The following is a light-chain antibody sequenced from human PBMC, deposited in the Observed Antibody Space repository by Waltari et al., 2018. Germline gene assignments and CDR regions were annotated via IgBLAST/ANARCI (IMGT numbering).Light chain of an antibody. CDR2: NTS. Sequence: EIVLTQSPATLSLSPGERATLSCRASQSVSSYLAWYQQKSGQAPRLLIYNTSNRATGIPARFSGSGSGTDFTLTISSPEPEDFAVYYCQQYYSTPPTFGQGTKVEIK. CDR1: QSVSSY. V-gene: IGKV3-11*01. CDR3: QQYYSTPPT. J-gene: IGKJ1*01.